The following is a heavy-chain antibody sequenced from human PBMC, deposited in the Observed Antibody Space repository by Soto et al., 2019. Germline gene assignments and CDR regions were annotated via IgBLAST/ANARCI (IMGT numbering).Heavy chain of an antibody. CDR1: GFIFRSYG. V-gene: IGHV3-33*01. J-gene: IGHJ3*02. Sequence: QVQLVESGGGVVQPGRSLRLSCAASGFIFRSYGMHWVRQVPGKGLEWVTVIWVDGINKYYGDAVKGRFTISRDNSKDTLYLQMNSLRVKDTAVYYCVRERAPFDAFDIWGQGTMVTVSS. CDR3: VRERAPFDAFDI. CDR2: IWVDGINK.